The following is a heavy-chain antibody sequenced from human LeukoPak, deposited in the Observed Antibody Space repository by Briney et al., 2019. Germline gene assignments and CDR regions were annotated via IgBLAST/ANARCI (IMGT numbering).Heavy chain of an antibody. CDR1: GGSISGSSYY. V-gene: IGHV4-61*05. CDR2: IYYSGST. CDR3: ARAPIVGASGTPFDY. D-gene: IGHD1-26*01. Sequence: SETLSLTCTVSGGSISGSSYYWGWIRQPPGKGLEWIGYIYYSGSTNYNPSLKSRVTISVDTSKNQFSLKLSSVTAADTAVYYCARAPIVGASGTPFDYWGQGTLVTVSS. J-gene: IGHJ4*02.